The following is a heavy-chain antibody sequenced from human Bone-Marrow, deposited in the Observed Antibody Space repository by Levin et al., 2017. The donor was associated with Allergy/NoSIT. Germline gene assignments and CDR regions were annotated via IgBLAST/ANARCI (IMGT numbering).Heavy chain of an antibody. V-gene: IGHV3-53*01. CDR1: GFTVSSNH. CDR2: IYSGGRG. J-gene: IGHJ3*02. Sequence: GGSLRLSCAASGFTVSSNHMSWVRQAPGKGLEWVSLIYSGGRGYYADSVRGRFTISRDTSKNTLYLQLNSLRAADTAVYYCAIYGSGNDYSAFDIWGQGTMVTVSS. CDR3: AIYGSGNDYSAFDI. D-gene: IGHD3-10*01.